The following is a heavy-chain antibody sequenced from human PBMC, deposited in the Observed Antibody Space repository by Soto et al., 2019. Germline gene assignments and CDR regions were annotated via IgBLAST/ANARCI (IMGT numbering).Heavy chain of an antibody. J-gene: IGHJ4*02. CDR2: ISSSSSTI. CDR3: ARDLEGWLVRLPNLAFDY. Sequence: PGGSLRLSCAASGFTFSSYSMNWVRQAPGKGLEWVSYISSSSSTIYYADSVKGRFTISRDNAKNSLYLQMNSLRDEDTAVYYCARDLEGWLVRLPNLAFDYWGQGTLVTVSS. V-gene: IGHV3-48*02. D-gene: IGHD6-19*01. CDR1: GFTFSSYS.